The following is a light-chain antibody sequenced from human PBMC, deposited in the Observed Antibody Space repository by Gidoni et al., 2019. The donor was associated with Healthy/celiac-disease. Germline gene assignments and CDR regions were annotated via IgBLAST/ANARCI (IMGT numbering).Light chain of an antibody. CDR1: QSVSSSY. CDR3: QQYGSHGA. CDR2: GAS. J-gene: IGKJ5*01. Sequence: EIVLTQSPGTLSLSPGERATLSCRASQSVSSSYLAWYQQKPGQAPRLLIYGASSRATGIPDRFSGSGSGTDFTLTISRLEPEDFAVYYCQQYGSHGAFXQXTRLEIK. V-gene: IGKV3-20*01.